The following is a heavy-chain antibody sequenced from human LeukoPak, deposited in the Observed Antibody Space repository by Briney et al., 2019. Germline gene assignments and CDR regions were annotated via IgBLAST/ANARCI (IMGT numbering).Heavy chain of an antibody. CDR3: ARLPPTDYEIDY. Sequence: PSETLSLTCTVSGGSISRSIYYWGWIRQPPGKGLEWIGSIYYSGSTYYNPSLKSRVTISVDTSKNQFSLKLSSVTAADTAVYYCARLPPTDYEIDYWGQGTLVTVSS. V-gene: IGHV4-39*01. CDR1: GGSISRSIYY. D-gene: IGHD4-17*01. J-gene: IGHJ4*02. CDR2: IYYSGST.